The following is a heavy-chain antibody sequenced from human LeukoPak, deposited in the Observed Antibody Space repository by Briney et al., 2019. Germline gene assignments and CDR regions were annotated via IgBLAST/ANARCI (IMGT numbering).Heavy chain of an antibody. D-gene: IGHD2-15*01. CDR2: ISSSGSNT. CDR1: GFTFSAYF. Sequence: GGSLRLSCAASGFTFSAYFMGWIRQAPGRGLEWVSYISSSGSNTYYADSVKGRFTISRDNVRNSLYLQMNGLRPEDTAVYYCARESQWSVDYWGQGALVTVSS. CDR3: ARESQWSVDY. V-gene: IGHV3-11*01. J-gene: IGHJ4*02.